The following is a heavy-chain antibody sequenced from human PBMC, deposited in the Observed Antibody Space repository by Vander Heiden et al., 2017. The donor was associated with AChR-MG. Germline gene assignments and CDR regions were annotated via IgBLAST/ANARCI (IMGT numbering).Heavy chain of an antibody. D-gene: IGHD1-26*01. Sequence: EVQLVESGGGLVQPGGSLRLSCAASGFIVSTNYMSWVRQASGKGLEWVSVIYSGGNNYYADVGKGRFTIYRDNSKNTVHLQMKRMRAEETALYYCVKVQVGATSYYFDHWGQGTQVTVSS. J-gene: IGHJ4*02. CDR1: GFIVSTNY. CDR2: IYSGGNN. CDR3: VKVQVGATSYYFDH. V-gene: IGHV3-66*01.